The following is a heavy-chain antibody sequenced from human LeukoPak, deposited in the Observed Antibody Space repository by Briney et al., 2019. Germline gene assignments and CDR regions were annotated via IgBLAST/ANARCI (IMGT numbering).Heavy chain of an antibody. CDR2: TSYNGDNR. V-gene: IGHV3-30*04. CDR3: ARPSGKYYGSGSYSFDY. Sequence: GGSLRLSCAASGFTFSSYSLHWVRQAPGRGLEWLAFTSYNGDNRYFADSVKGRFTISRDNSKNTLYLQMNSLRAEDSAIYYCARPSGKYYGSGSYSFDYWGQGTLATVSS. CDR1: GFTFSSYS. J-gene: IGHJ4*02. D-gene: IGHD3-10*01.